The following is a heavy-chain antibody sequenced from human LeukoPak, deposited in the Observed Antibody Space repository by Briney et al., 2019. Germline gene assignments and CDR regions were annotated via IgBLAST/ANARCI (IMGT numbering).Heavy chain of an antibody. V-gene: IGHV3-21*01. CDR2: ISSSGSLI. CDR1: GFTFSGPS. CDR3: AREERHGYNYYWYFDL. D-gene: IGHD5-24*01. J-gene: IGHJ2*01. Sequence: GRSLRLSCAGTGFTFSGPSMTWVRQAPGKGLEWVSSISSSGSLIYQPDSVKGRFTISRDNAKNSLYLQMNSLRAEDTAVYYCAREERHGYNYYWYFDLWGRGTLVTVSS.